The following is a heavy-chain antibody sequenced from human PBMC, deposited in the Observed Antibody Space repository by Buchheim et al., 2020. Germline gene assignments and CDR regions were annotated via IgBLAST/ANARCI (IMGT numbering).Heavy chain of an antibody. J-gene: IGHJ4*02. CDR1: GGSFSGYY. Sequence: QVQLQQWGAGLLKPSETLSLTCAVYGGSFSGYYWSWIRQPPGKGLEWIGEINHSGSTNYNPSLKGRVPISVEPSKTQFSLKLSSVTAADTAVYYCARNYDILTGYPDWGQGTL. D-gene: IGHD3-9*01. CDR3: ARNYDILTGYPD. CDR2: INHSGST. V-gene: IGHV4-34*01.